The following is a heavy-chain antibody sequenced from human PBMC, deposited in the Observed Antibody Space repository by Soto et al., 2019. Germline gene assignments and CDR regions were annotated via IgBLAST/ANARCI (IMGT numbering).Heavy chain of an antibody. V-gene: IGHV4-31*03. CDR2: IYYSGST. Sequence: SETLSLTCTVSGGSISSGGYYWSWIRQHPGKGLEWIGYIYYSGSTYYNPSLKSRVTISVDTSKNQFSLKLSSVTAADTAVYYCARDLSTPTRSGSYYIVGFDSGMDVWGQGTTVTVSS. CDR1: GGSISSGGYY. CDR3: ARDLSTPTRSGSYYIVGFDSGMDV. D-gene: IGHD3-10*01. J-gene: IGHJ6*02.